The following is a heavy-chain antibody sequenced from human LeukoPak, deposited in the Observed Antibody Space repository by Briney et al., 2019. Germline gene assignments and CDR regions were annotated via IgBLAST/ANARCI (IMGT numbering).Heavy chain of an antibody. Sequence: GGFLRLSCAASGFTFSSYAMSWVRQAPGKGLEWVSAISGSGGSTYYADSVKGRFTISRDNSKNTLYLQMNSLRAEDTAVYYCAKDMHSSSWSRVFDYWGQGTLVTVSS. CDR3: AKDMHSSSWSRVFDY. D-gene: IGHD6-13*01. CDR1: GFTFSSYA. CDR2: ISGSGGST. J-gene: IGHJ4*02. V-gene: IGHV3-23*01.